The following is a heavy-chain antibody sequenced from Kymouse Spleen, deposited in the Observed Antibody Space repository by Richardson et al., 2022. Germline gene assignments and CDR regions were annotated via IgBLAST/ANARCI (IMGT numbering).Heavy chain of an antibody. CDR2: IYYSGST. V-gene: IGHV4-39*01. CDR3: ARHGLELRYYYYGMDV. D-gene: IGHD1-7*01. Sequence: QLQLQESGPGLVKPSETLSLTCTVSGGSISSSSYYWGWIRQPPGKGLEWIGSIYYSGSTYYNPSLKSRVTISVDTSKNQFSLKLSSVTAADTAVYYCARHGLELRYYYYGMDVWGQGTTVTVSS. CDR1: GGSISSSSYY. J-gene: IGHJ6*02.